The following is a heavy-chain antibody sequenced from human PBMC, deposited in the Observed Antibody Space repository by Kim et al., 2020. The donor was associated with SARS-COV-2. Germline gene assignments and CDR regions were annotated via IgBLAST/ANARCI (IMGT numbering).Heavy chain of an antibody. CDR2: IYYSGST. J-gene: IGHJ4*02. Sequence: SETLSLTCTVSGGSISSYYWSWIRQPPGKGLEWIGYIYYSGSTNYNPSLKSRVTISVDTSKNQFSLKLSSATAADTAVYYCAADYYGSGSYFGYWGQGTLVTVSS. V-gene: IGHV4-59*01. CDR1: GGSISSYY. CDR3: AADYYGSGSYFGY. D-gene: IGHD3-10*01.